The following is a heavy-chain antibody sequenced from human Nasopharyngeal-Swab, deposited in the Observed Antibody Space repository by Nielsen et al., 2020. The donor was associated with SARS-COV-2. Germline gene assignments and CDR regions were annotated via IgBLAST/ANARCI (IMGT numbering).Heavy chain of an antibody. CDR2: LKTDGSDT. CDR1: GFSFSTYW. CDR3: ARETSASGAYYFGF. Sequence: GEALKISCAASGFSFSTYWMHWVRHTPGKGLVWVSRLKTDGSDTMYADSVKGRFTISRDNAKNTMYLQMNSLREEDTALYYCARETSASGAYYFGFWGRGTRVTVSS. V-gene: IGHV3-74*03. D-gene: IGHD3-16*01. J-gene: IGHJ4*02.